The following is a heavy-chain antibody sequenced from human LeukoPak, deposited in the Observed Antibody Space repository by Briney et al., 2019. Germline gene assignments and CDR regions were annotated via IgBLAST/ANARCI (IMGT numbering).Heavy chain of an antibody. V-gene: IGHV4-34*01. D-gene: IGHD6-13*01. CDR3: ARVQSSRPLNYYYYYMDV. CDR2: INHSGST. J-gene: IGHJ6*03. Sequence: SETLSLTCAVYGGSFSGYYWSWIRQPPGKGLEWIGEINHSGSTNYNPSLKSRVTISVDTSKNQFSLKLSSVTAADTAVYYCARVQSSRPLNYYYYYMDVWGKGTTVTVSS. CDR1: GGSFSGYY.